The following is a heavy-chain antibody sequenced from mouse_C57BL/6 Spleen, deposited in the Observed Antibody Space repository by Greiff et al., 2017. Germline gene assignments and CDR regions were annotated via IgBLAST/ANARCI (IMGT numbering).Heavy chain of an antibody. CDR3: ARGGYDYDVSFDY. Sequence: EVKLVESGGGLVKPGGSLKLSCAASGFTFSSYAMSWVRQTPEKRLEWVATISDGGSYTYYPDNVKGRFTISRDNAKNNLYLQMSHLKSEDTAMYYCARGGYDYDVSFDYWGQGTTLTVSS. CDR2: ISDGGSYT. V-gene: IGHV5-4*03. CDR1: GFTFSSYA. J-gene: IGHJ2*01. D-gene: IGHD2-4*01.